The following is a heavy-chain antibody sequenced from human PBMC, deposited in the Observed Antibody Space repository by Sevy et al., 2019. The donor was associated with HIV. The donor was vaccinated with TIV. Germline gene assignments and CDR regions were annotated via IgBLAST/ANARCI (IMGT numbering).Heavy chain of an antibody. CDR1: GITFTIYT. CDR2: ISSSSSYI. V-gene: IGHV3-21*01. Sequence: GGSLRLSCAASGITFTIYTMNWVRQAPGKGLEWVSSISSSSSYIYYADSVKGRFTISRDNAKSSLYLQMNSLRAEDTDVYYCAREDSNGVCYSHWGQGTLVTVSS. J-gene: IGHJ4*02. D-gene: IGHD2-8*01. CDR3: AREDSNGVCYSH.